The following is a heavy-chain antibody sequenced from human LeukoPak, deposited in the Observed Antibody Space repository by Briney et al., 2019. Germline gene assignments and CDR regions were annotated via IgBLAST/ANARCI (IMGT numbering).Heavy chain of an antibody. CDR1: GFTFSSYG. V-gene: IGHV3-33*01. CDR3: ARDWGGYCSSTSCYLDAFDI. CDR2: IWYDGSNK. Sequence: GGSLRLSCAASGFTFSSYGMHWVRQAPGKGLEWVAVIWYDGSNKYYADSVKGRFTISRDNSKNTLYLQMNSLRAEDTAVYYCARDWGGYCSSTSCYLDAFDIWGQGTMVTVSS. J-gene: IGHJ3*02. D-gene: IGHD2-2*01.